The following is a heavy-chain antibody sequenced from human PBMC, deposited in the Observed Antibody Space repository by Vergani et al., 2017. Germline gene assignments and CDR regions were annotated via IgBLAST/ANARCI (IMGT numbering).Heavy chain of an antibody. J-gene: IGHJ4*02. CDR2: ISSSSSYI. CDR3: ARGGTREYSGYGDY. D-gene: IGHD5-12*01. CDR1: GFTFSSYS. V-gene: IGHV3-21*01. Sequence: EVQLVESGGGLVKPGGSLRLSCAASGFTFSSYSMNWVRQAPGKGLEWVSSISSSSSYIYYADSVKGRFTISRDNAKNSLYLQMNSLRAEDTAVYYWARGGTREYSGYGDYWGQGTLVTVSS.